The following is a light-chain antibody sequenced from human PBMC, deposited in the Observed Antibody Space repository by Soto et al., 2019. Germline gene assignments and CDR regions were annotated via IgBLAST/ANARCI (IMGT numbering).Light chain of an antibody. J-gene: IGLJ1*01. Sequence: QSALTQPASVSGSPGQSITISCTGTSSDVGAYNYVSWYQQHPGKAPKLMIYYVSNRPSGVSDRFSGSKSGNTASLTISGLQAEDEADYYCSSYTSSSTLYVFGTGTKLTVL. CDR2: YVS. CDR3: SSYTSSSTLYV. V-gene: IGLV2-14*01. CDR1: SSDVGAYNY.